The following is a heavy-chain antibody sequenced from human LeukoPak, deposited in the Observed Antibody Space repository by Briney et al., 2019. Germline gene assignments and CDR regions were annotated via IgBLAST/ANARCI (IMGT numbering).Heavy chain of an antibody. CDR2: LYSTGST. CDR1: GSSMSSHY. CDR3: ARELAVAPNWFDP. V-gene: IGHV4-4*08. Sequence: SETLSLTCTVSGSSMSSHYWSWIRQPPGKGLEWIGYLYSTGSTSYNPSLKSRVTISVDASKNQFSLRLTSVTAADTAVYYCARELAVAPNWFDPWGQGTLVTVSS. J-gene: IGHJ5*02. D-gene: IGHD6-19*01.